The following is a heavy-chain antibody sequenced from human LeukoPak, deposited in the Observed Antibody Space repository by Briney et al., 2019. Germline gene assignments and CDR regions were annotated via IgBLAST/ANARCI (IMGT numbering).Heavy chain of an antibody. CDR3: AKSVGYYGSGSYYHSDY. Sequence: GGSLRLSCAASGFTFSSYGMSWVRQAPGKGLEWVSAISGSGGSTYYADSVKGRFTISRDNSKNTLYLQMNSLRAEDTAVYYCAKSVGYYGSGSYYHSDYWGQGTLVTVSS. CDR1: GFTFSSYG. J-gene: IGHJ4*02. CDR2: ISGSGGST. V-gene: IGHV3-23*01. D-gene: IGHD3-10*01.